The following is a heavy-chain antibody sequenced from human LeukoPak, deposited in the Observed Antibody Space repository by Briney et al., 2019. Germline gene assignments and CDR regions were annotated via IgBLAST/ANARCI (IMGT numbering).Heavy chain of an antibody. Sequence: GGSLRLSCAASGFTFSRYSMTWVRQAPGKGLEWISYIGIDSGNTNYADSVKGRFTISGDKAKNSLYLQMNGLRVEDTAVYYCARDYKYAFDNWGQGTLVTVSS. CDR2: IGIDSGNT. CDR1: GFTFSRYS. J-gene: IGHJ4*02. D-gene: IGHD5-24*01. CDR3: ARDYKYAFDN. V-gene: IGHV3-48*01.